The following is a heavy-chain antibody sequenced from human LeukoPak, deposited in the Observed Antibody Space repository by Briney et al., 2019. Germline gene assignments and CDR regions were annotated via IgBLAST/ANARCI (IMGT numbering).Heavy chain of an antibody. Sequence: GGSLRLSCAASGFTFSSYSMNWVRQAPGKGLEWVSSISSSSSYIYYADSVKGRFTISRDNAKNSLYLQMNSLRAEVTAVYYCARGPYYYDSSGYYFVYWGQGTLVTVSS. CDR2: ISSSSSYI. D-gene: IGHD3-22*01. V-gene: IGHV3-21*01. J-gene: IGHJ4*02. CDR1: GFTFSSYS. CDR3: ARGPYYYDSSGYYFVY.